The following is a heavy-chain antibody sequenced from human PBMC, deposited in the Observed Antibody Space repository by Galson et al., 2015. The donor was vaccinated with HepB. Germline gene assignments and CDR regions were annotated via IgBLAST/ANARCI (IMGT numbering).Heavy chain of an antibody. CDR1: GFTSSSYA. J-gene: IGHJ4*02. V-gene: IGHV3-23*01. CDR2: ITASGRTT. CDR3: AKEGLGGTLGYFDY. D-gene: IGHD1-26*01. Sequence: SLRLSCAASGFTSSSYAMSWVRRAPGKGLEWVSGITASGRTTYYADSVKGRFTISRDNSKNTLYLQVNSLRAEDTAVYYCAKEGLGGTLGYFDYWGQGTLVTVSS.